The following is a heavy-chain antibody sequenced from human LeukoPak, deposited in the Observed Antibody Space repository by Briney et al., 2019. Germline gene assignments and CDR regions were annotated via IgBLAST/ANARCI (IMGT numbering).Heavy chain of an antibody. CDR3: ARARGYYDSSGYDY. D-gene: IGHD3-22*01. CDR2: ISSSSSTI. CDR1: GFTFSSYS. Sequence: GGSLRLSCAASGFTFSSYSMNWVRQAPGKGLEWVSYISSSSSTIYYADSVKGRFTISRDNAKNSLYLQMNSLRAEGTAVYYCARARGYYDSSGYDYWGQGTLVTVSS. V-gene: IGHV3-48*01. J-gene: IGHJ4*02.